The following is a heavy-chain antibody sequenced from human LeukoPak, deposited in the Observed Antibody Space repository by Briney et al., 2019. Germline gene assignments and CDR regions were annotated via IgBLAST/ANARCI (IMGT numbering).Heavy chain of an antibody. CDR3: AKLTGSKGISAACDS. Sequence: GGSLRLSCAASGFTFSSYTMNWVRQAPGKGLEWVSAISGSGGSTYYADSVKGQFTISRDNSKNTLYLQMNSLRAEDTAVYYCAKLTGSKGISAACDSWGQGTLVTVSS. D-gene: IGHD6-13*01. CDR1: GFTFSSYT. J-gene: IGHJ4*02. V-gene: IGHV3-23*01. CDR2: ISGSGGST.